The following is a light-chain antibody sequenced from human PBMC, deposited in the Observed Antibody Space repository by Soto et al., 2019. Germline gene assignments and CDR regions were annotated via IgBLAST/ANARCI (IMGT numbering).Light chain of an antibody. J-gene: IGKJ1*01. V-gene: IGKV1-5*01. Sequence: DIQMTQSPSTLSASIGDRVTITCRASQTINNWLAWYQQKPGKAPNLLIYHASNLETGVPSRFSGSAFGTEFTLTISSLQPDHFATYYCQHYNSYPWTFGQGTKVEIK. CDR2: HAS. CDR1: QTINNW. CDR3: QHYNSYPWT.